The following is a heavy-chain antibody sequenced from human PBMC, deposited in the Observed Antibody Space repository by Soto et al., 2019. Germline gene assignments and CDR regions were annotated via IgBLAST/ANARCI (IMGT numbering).Heavy chain of an antibody. D-gene: IGHD5-18*01. CDR2: ISYDGSNK. V-gene: IGHV3-30-3*01. CDR1: GFTFSSYA. CDR3: ARENTAMDGGEIDY. Sequence: GGSLRLSCAASGFTFSSYAMHWVRQAPGKGLEWVAVISYDGSNKYYADSVKGRFTISRDNSKNTLYLQMNSLRAEDTAVYYCARENTAMDGGEIDYWGQGTLVTVSS. J-gene: IGHJ4*02.